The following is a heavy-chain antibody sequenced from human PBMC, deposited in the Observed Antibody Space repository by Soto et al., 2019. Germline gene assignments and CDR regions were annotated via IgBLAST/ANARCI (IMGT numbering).Heavy chain of an antibody. CDR2: IYPGDSDT. CDR3: ARHPARDYYDSSGYLY. Sequence: PGESLKISCKGSGYSFTSYWIGWVRQMPGKGLEWMGIIYPGDSDTRYSPSFQGQVTISADKSISTAYLQWSSLKASDTAMYYCARHPARDYYDSSGYLYWGQGTLVTAPQ. J-gene: IGHJ4*02. V-gene: IGHV5-51*01. CDR1: GYSFTSYW. D-gene: IGHD3-22*01.